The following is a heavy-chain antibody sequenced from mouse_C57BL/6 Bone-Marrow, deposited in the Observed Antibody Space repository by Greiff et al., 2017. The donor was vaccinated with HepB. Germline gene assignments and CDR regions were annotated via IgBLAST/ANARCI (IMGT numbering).Heavy chain of an antibody. D-gene: IGHD1-1*01. Sequence: VQLQQPGAELVKPGASVKLSCKASGYTFTSYWMQWVKQRPGQGLEWIGEIDPSDSYTNYNQKLKGKATLTVDTSSSTAYMQLSSLTSEDSAVYYCARSRTTVVDWFAYWGQGTLVTVSA. V-gene: IGHV1-50*01. J-gene: IGHJ3*01. CDR3: ARSRTTVVDWFAY. CDR1: GYTFTSYW. CDR2: IDPSDSYT.